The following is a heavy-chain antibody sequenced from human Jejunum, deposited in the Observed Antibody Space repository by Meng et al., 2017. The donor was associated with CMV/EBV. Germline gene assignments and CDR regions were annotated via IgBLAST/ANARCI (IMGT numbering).Heavy chain of an antibody. V-gene: IGHV3-19*01. CDR2: VSWNGSRT. J-gene: IGHJ4*02. D-gene: IGHD5-24*01. CDR3: VRAGRDDYDRQRHFDH. CDR1: TFSNSD. Sequence: TFSNSDMNWVRQAPGKGLEWVSGVSWNGSRTHYADSVKGRFIISRDNSRKFLYHQMNSLRPEDMAVYYCVRAGRDDYDRQRHFDHWGQGTLVTVSS.